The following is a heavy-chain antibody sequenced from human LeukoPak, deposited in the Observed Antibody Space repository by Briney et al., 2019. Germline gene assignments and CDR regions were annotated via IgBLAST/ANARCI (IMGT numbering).Heavy chain of an antibody. D-gene: IGHD3-3*01. CDR3: AKVGFLEWLFHTSYFDY. V-gene: IGHV3-23*01. Sequence: PGGSLRLSCAASGFTFSSYWMHWVRQAPGKGLEWVSAISGSGGSTYYADSVKGRFTISRDNSKNTLYLQMNSLRAEDTAVYYCAKVGFLEWLFHTSYFDYWGQGTLVTVSS. J-gene: IGHJ4*02. CDR2: ISGSGGST. CDR1: GFTFSSYW.